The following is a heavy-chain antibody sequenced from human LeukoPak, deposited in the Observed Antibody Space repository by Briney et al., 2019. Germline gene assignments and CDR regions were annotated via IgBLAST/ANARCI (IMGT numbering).Heavy chain of an antibody. D-gene: IGHD2-2*01. Sequence: PGGSLRLSCAASGFTFSTYAMSWVRQAPGRGLEWVSGISGGGGSIFYADSVKGRFTISRDNAKNSLYLQMNSLRDEDTAVYYCAREPRDQPLPLSVWGQGTLVTVSS. J-gene: IGHJ4*02. V-gene: IGHV3-23*01. CDR3: AREPRDQPLPLSV. CDR2: ISGGGGSI. CDR1: GFTFSTYA.